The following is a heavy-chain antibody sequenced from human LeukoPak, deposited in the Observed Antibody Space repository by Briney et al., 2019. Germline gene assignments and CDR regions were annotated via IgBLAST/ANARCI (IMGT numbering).Heavy chain of an antibody. Sequence: PSETLSLTCAVYGGSFSGYYWSWIRQPPGKGLEWIGEINHSGSTNYNPSLKSRVTISVDTSKNQFSLRLSSVTAADTAVYYCARDRHKYNYDGSGYPPYWGQGTLVTASS. V-gene: IGHV4-34*01. CDR3: ARDRHKYNYDGSGYPPY. D-gene: IGHD3-22*01. J-gene: IGHJ4*02. CDR1: GGSFSGYY. CDR2: INHSGST.